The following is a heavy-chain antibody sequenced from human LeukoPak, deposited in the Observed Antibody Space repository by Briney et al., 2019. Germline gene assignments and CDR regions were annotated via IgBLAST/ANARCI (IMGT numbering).Heavy chain of an antibody. J-gene: IGHJ5*02. CDR3: ARERPIAARLEFGFDP. D-gene: IGHD6-6*01. CDR1: GYTFTGYY. CDR2: INPNSGGT. V-gene: IGHV1-2*02. Sequence: ASVKVSCKASGYTFTGYYMHWVRQAPGQGLEWMGWINPNSGGTNYAQEFQGRVTMTRDTSISTAYMELSRLRSDDTAVYYCARERPIAARLEFGFDPWGQGTLVTVSS.